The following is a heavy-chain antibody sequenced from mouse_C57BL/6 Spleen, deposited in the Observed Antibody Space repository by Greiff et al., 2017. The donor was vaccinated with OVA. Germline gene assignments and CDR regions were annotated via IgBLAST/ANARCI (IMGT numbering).Heavy chain of an antibody. J-gene: IGHJ1*03. Sequence: EVQRVESGGGLVKPGGSLKLSCAASGFTFSSYTMSWVRQTPEKRLEWVATISGGGGNTYYPDSVKGRFTISRDNAKNTLYLQMSSLRSEDTALXYCARPPIGFDYGSSHWYFDVWGTGTTVTVSS. V-gene: IGHV5-9*01. CDR1: GFTFSSYT. CDR2: ISGGGGNT. CDR3: ARPPIGFDYGSSHWYFDV. D-gene: IGHD1-1*01.